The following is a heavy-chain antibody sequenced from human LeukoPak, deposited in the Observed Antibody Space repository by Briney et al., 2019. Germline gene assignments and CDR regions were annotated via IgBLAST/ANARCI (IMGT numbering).Heavy chain of an antibody. CDR3: ARVIASNDVFDY. D-gene: IGHD2-8*01. CDR2: IYTSGST. Sequence: SETLSLTCTVSGGSISSYYWSWIRQPAGKGLEWIGRIYTSGSTNYNPSLKSRVTISVDTSKNQFSLKLSSVSAADTAVYYCARVIASNDVFDYWGQGTLVTVSS. V-gene: IGHV4-4*07. CDR1: GGSISSYY. J-gene: IGHJ4*02.